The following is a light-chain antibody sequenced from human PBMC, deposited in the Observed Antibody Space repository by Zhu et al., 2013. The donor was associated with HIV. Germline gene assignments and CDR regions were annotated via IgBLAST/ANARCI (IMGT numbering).Light chain of an antibody. CDR3: LLSYNGRQI. V-gene: IGLV7-43*01. Sequence: QTEVTQEPSLTVSPGGTVTLTCASSTGAVTSDHFPSWFQQKPGESPRSIIYRTGDRHSWTPARISGSLLGGKAALTLSDVRPDDEADYYCLLSYNGRQIFGGGTRLTVL. J-gene: IGLJ2*01. CDR1: TGAVTSDHF. CDR2: RTG.